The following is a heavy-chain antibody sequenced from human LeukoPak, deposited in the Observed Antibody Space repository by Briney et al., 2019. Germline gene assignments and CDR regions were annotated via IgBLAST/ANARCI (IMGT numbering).Heavy chain of an antibody. CDR2: IYYNGNT. J-gene: IGHJ4*02. CDR3: ARKLLWFGEDAFDY. CDR1: GGSFSGYY. D-gene: IGHD3-10*01. V-gene: IGHV4-59*01. Sequence: SETLSLTCAVYGGSFSGYYWSWIRQPPGKGLEWIGYIYYNGNTNYNPSLKSRVTISVDTSKNQFSLKLSSVTAADTAVYYCARKLLWFGEDAFDYWGQGTLVTVSS.